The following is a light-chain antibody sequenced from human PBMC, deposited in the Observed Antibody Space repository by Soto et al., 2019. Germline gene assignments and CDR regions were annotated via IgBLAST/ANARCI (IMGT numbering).Light chain of an antibody. Sequence: EIVMTQSPATLSVSLGERATLSCRASQSVSINLAWYQQKPGQAPRLLIYSASTRATGIPARFSGSGSGTDFTLTISSLQSEDFAVYYCHQHNNCPSAFGQGTKLEI. V-gene: IGKV3-15*01. J-gene: IGKJ2*01. CDR2: SAS. CDR1: QSVSIN. CDR3: HQHNNCPSA.